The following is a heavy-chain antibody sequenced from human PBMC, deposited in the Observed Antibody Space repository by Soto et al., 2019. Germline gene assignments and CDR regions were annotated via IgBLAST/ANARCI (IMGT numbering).Heavy chain of an antibody. CDR2: INPDRGAT. D-gene: IGHD4-4*01. J-gene: IGHJ4*02. CDR1: GYTFSDYY. V-gene: IGHV1-2*02. CDR3: ARVSSEYSYGYFGH. Sequence: ASVKVSCKASGYTFSDYYLHWVRQAPGQGLEWIGWINPDRGATKYAQKFQGRVATTRXXXXGXVXMXPSSLTSDDTAIYFCARVSSEYSYGYFGHWGQG.